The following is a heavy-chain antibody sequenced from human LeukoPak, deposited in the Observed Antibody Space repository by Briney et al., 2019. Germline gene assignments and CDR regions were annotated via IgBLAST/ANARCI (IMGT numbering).Heavy chain of an antibody. V-gene: IGHV3-30-3*01. Sequence: GGSLRLSCAASGFTFSSYAMHWVRQAPGKGLEWVAVISYDGSNKYYADSVKGRFTISRDNSKNTLYLQMNSLRAEDTAVYYCARGIAAAEFDYWGQGTLVTVSS. CDR2: ISYDGSNK. CDR3: ARGIAAAEFDY. D-gene: IGHD6-13*01. CDR1: GFTFSSYA. J-gene: IGHJ4*02.